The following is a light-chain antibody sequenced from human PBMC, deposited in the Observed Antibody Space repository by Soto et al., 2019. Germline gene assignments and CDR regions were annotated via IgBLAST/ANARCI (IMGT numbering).Light chain of an antibody. Sequence: IVMTKSPATLSGSPGPRATLSCRASQSVGSDLVWYRQKPGQAPRLLIYGASNRATGVPDRFSGSGSGTVFTLTISSLQPDDFAVYYCQHYLDWSRTFGQGTKVDVK. V-gene: IGKV3-15*01. CDR1: QSVGSD. CDR3: QHYLDWSRT. J-gene: IGKJ1*01. CDR2: GAS.